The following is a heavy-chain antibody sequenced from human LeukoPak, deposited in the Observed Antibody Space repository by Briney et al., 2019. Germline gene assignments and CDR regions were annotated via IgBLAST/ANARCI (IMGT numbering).Heavy chain of an antibody. CDR2: IYYSGST. J-gene: IGHJ4*02. V-gene: IGHV4-39*07. CDR1: GGSISSSSYY. D-gene: IGHD3-22*01. CDR3: ARDQSDYYDSSGYPFDY. Sequence: PSETLSLTCTVSGGSISSSSYYWGWIRQPPGKGLEWIGSIYYSGSTYYNPSLKSRVTISVDTSKNQFSLKLSSVTAADTAVYYCARDQSDYYDSSGYPFDYWGQGTLVTVSS.